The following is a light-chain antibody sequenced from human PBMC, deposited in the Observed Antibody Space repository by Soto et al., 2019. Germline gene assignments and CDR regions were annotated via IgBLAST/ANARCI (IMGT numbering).Light chain of an antibody. V-gene: IGLV1-51*01. Sequence: QSVLTQPPSVSAAPGQKVTISCSGSNSNIGANYVSWYQHLPGTAPKLLLYDDDKRPSGIPDRFSASKSGTSATLGITGLQTGDEADYYCGTWDSSLSAELFGEVTKLTVL. CDR2: DDD. J-gene: IGLJ2*01. CDR1: NSNIGANY. CDR3: GTWDSSLSAEL.